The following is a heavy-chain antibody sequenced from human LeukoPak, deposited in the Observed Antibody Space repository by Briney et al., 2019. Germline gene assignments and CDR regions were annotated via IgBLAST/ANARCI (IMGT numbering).Heavy chain of an antibody. CDR1: GGSISSYY. Sequence: PSETLSLTCTVSGGSISSYYWSWIRQPPGKGLEWIGYIYYSGSTNYNPSLKSRVTISVDTSKNQFSLKLSSVTAADTAVYYCARGSGSLVSSWYFDLWGRGTLVTVSS. CDR2: IYYSGST. CDR3: ARGSGSLVSSWYFDL. J-gene: IGHJ2*01. D-gene: IGHD3-10*01. V-gene: IGHV4-59*01.